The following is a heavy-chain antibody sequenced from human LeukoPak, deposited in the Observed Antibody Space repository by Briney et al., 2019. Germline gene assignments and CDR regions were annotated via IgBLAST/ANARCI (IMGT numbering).Heavy chain of an antibody. J-gene: IGHJ4*02. V-gene: IGHV3-23*01. CDR1: GFTFSSYG. CDR2: ISGSGGST. Sequence: GGSLRLSCAASGFTFSSYGMSWVRQAPGKGLEWVSAISGSGGSTYYADSVKGRFTISRDNSKNTLYLQMNSLRAEDTAVYYCAKGGTVTKRGDYFDCWGQGTLVTVSS. CDR3: AKGGTVTKRGDYFDC. D-gene: IGHD4-17*01.